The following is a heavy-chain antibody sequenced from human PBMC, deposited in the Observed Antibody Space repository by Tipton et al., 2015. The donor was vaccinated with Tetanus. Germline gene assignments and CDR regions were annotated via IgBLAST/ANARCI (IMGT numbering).Heavy chain of an antibody. CDR2: ISNSGRT. CDR1: GGSMRGGDYQ. D-gene: IGHD3-3*01. CDR3: ARIHDFWSGYFDF. J-gene: IGHJ4*02. V-gene: IGHV4-61*08. Sequence: TLSLTCTVSGGSMRGGDYQWNWIRQPPGKGLEWLAYISNSGRTNSNYDLKSRITISRDTSKNQFSLTFTSVTAADTAVYYCARIHDFWSGYFDFWGQGTLVSVSS.